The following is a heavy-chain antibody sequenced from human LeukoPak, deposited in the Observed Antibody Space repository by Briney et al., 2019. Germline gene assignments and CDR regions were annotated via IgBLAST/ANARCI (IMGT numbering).Heavy chain of an antibody. CDR3: ARDPARGYSYGALY. CDR1: GFTFSSYS. Sequence: GGSLRLSCAASGFTFSSYSMNWVRQAPGKGLEWVSYISSSSSTIYYADSVKGRFTISRDNAKNSLYLQMNSLGAEDTAVYYCARDPARGYSYGALYWGQGTLVTVSS. V-gene: IGHV3-48*01. J-gene: IGHJ4*02. D-gene: IGHD5-18*01. CDR2: ISSSSSTI.